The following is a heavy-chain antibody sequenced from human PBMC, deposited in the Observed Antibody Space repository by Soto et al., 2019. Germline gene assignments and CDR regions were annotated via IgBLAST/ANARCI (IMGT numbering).Heavy chain of an antibody. CDR1: GGSVSSGSYY. CDR3: ARDSGYDFWSGYSYYFDY. V-gene: IGHV4-61*01. CDR2: IYYSGST. Sequence: SETLSLTCTVSGGSVSSGSYYWSWIRQPPGKGLEWIGYIYYSGSTNYNPSLKSRVTISVDTSKNQFSLKLSSVIAADTAVYYCARDSGYDFWSGYSYYFDYWGQGTLVTSPQ. D-gene: IGHD3-3*01. J-gene: IGHJ4*02.